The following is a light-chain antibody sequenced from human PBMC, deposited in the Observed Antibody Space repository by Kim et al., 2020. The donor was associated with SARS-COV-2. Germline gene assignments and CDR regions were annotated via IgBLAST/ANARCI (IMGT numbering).Light chain of an antibody. Sequence: DIQMTQSPSSVSASVGDRVTIICRASQGVGSWLSWYQRKPGKAPQLLIYSASRLQSGVPLRFSGSGSGTDFILTISSLQPEDFATYYCQQTNTFPYTFGQGTKLEI. J-gene: IGKJ2*01. CDR1: QGVGSW. CDR2: SAS. V-gene: IGKV1D-12*01. CDR3: QQTNTFPYT.